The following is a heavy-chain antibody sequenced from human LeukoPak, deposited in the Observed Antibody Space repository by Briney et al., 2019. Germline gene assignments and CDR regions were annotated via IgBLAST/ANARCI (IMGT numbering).Heavy chain of an antibody. CDR3: ARARDSRGYQFKGFDY. J-gene: IGHJ4*02. CDR1: GGSFSGYY. CDR2: INHSGST. Sequence: SETLSLTCAVYGGSFSGYYWSWIRQPPGKGLEWIGEINHSGSTNYNPSLKSRVTISVDTSKNQFSLNLSSVTAADTAVYYCARARDSRGYQFKGFDYWGQGTLVTVSS. V-gene: IGHV4-34*01. D-gene: IGHD3-22*01.